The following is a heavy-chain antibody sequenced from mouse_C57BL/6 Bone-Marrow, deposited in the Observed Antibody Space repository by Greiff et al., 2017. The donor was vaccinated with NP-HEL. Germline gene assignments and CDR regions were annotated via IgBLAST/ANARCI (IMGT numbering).Heavy chain of an antibody. CDR3: ARFTTVVATNDYAMDY. Sequence: QVQLKQSGAELVKPGASVKISCKASGYTFTDYYINWVKQRPGQGLEWIGKIGPGSGSTYYNEKFKGKATLTADKSSSTAYMQLSSLTSEDSAVYFCARFTTVVATNDYAMDYWGQGTSVTVSS. CDR1: GYTFTDYY. J-gene: IGHJ4*01. V-gene: IGHV1-77*01. CDR2: IGPGSGST. D-gene: IGHD1-1*01.